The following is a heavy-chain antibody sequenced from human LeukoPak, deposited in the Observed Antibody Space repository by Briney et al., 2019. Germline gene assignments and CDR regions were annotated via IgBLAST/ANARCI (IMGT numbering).Heavy chain of an antibody. J-gene: IGHJ4*02. CDR2: INSDGSWT. V-gene: IGHV3-74*01. CDR3: VSFYETY. CDR1: GNYW. D-gene: IGHD2/OR15-2a*01. Sequence: GGSLRLSCAASGNYWMHWVRQVPGKGLVWVSHINSDGSWTSYADSVKGRFTISKDNAKNTVYLQMNSLRAEDTAVCYCVSFYETYWGQGTLVTVSS.